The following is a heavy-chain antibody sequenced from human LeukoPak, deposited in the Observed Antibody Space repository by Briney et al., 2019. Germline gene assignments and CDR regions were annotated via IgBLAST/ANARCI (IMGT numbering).Heavy chain of an antibody. V-gene: IGHV1-3*01. Sequence: ASVKVSCKASGCTFTSYAMHWVRQAPGQRLEGMGWINAGNGNTKYSQKFQGRVTITRDTSASTAYMELSSLRSEDTAVYYCATWGYSSGWYLFDYWGQGTLVTVSS. CDR3: ATWGYSSGWYLFDY. CDR1: GCTFTSYA. J-gene: IGHJ4*02. D-gene: IGHD6-19*01. CDR2: INAGNGNT.